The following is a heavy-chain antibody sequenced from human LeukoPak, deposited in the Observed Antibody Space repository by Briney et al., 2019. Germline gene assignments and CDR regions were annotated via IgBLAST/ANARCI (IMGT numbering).Heavy chain of an antibody. V-gene: IGHV3-23*01. CDR2: ISDSGGGT. D-gene: IGHD6-13*01. J-gene: IGHJ4*02. Sequence: PGGSLRLSCADSGFTFSSYAMSWVRQAPGKGLEWVSAISDSGGGTYHADSVKGRFTISRDNSKNTLFLEMNSLRAEDTAVYYCAKMKQQPDYWGQGTLVTVSS. CDR3: AKMKQQPDY. CDR1: GFTFSSYA.